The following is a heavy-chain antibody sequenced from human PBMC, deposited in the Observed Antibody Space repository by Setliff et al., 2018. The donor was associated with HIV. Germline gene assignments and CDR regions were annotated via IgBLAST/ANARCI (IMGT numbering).Heavy chain of an antibody. CDR1: GDSISTSNSY. V-gene: IGHV4-39*01. Sequence: TSETLSLTCPVSGDSISTSNSYWGWVRQPPGKGLEWIGSLYYGGSTYYNPSLKSRVTISVDTSKNHFSLKLSSVTAADTAVYYCARHQVIPTVIGAFDIWGQGTVVTVSS. J-gene: IGHJ3*02. CDR3: ARHQVIPTVIGAFDI. CDR2: LYYGGST. D-gene: IGHD3-16*02.